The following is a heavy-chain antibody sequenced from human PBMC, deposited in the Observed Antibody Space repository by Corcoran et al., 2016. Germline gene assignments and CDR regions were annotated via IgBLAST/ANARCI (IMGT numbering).Heavy chain of an antibody. CDR2: IKSKTDGGTT. CDR3: TTERSMTPDH. Sequence: EVHLVESGVGLVKPGGSLRVSCVASGFTSNYAWMNWVRQARGKGLEWVGRIKSKTDGGTTDYVAPVQCRFTISRDDSKNMLYLQMTRLKIEDTAVYFSTTERSMTPDHWGPGTPVTVSS. V-gene: IGHV3-15*07. CDR1: GFTSNYAW. J-gene: IGHJ4*02. D-gene: IGHD2-15*01.